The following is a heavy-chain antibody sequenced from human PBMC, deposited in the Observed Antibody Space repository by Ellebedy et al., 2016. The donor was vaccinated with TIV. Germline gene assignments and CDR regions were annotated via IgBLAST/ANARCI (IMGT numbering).Heavy chain of an antibody. Sequence: PGGSLRLSCEASGFTFSYYWMHWVLHAPGKGLVWVSRVNGGGVSTSYSDSVKGRFTISRDNAKKTLYLQMNSLRAEDTAVYYCTRTLTSYYFDYWGQGALVTVSS. CDR2: VNGGGVST. J-gene: IGHJ4*02. D-gene: IGHD2-21*02. CDR3: TRTLTSYYFDY. CDR1: GFTFSYYW. V-gene: IGHV3-74*01.